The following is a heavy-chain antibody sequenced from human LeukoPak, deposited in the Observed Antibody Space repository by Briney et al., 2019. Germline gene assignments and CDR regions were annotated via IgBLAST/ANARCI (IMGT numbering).Heavy chain of an antibody. V-gene: IGHV1-46*01. CDR3: ARHDLGGRSPLDC. CDR1: GNTFTTYY. Sequence: GASVKVSCKTSGNTFTTYYMHWVRQAPGQGLEWLGIINPSGDSTTYAQKFQGRVTMTRDTSTSTVYMDLSSLRSEDTAVYYCARHDLGGRSPLDCWGQGTLVTVSS. CDR2: INPSGDST. J-gene: IGHJ4*02. D-gene: IGHD2-15*01.